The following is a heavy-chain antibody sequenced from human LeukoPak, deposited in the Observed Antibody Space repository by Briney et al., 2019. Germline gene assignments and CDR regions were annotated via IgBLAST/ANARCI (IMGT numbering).Heavy chain of an antibody. V-gene: IGHV3-33*01. J-gene: IGHJ3*02. CDR1: GFTFSSYG. D-gene: IGHD3-9*01. CDR3: ARDRYFVPRGAFDI. CDR2: IWYDGSNK. Sequence: GRSLRLSCAASGFTFSSYGMHWVRQAPGKGLEWVAVIWYDGSNKYYADSVKGRFTISRDKSKNTLYLQMNSLRAEDTAVYYCARDRYFVPRGAFDIWGQGTMVTVSS.